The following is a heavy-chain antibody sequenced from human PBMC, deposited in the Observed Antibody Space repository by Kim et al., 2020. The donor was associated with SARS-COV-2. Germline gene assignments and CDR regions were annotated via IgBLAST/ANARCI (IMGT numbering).Heavy chain of an antibody. Sequence: ASGKGRFTISRDNGKNALYLQLNSLRDEDTAVYYCPRLGYSSGTYFGMDVWGQGTTVTVS. D-gene: IGHD3-10*01. J-gene: IGHJ6*02. V-gene: IGHV3-7*03. CDR3: PRLGYSSGTYFGMDV.